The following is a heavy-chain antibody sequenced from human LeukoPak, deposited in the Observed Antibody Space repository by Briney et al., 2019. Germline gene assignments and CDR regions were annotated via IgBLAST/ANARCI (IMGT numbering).Heavy chain of an antibody. D-gene: IGHD2-15*01. J-gene: IGHJ6*03. CDR3: ARVQYCSGGGCYPNYYYYMDV. CDR2: IYCSGST. V-gene: IGHV4-59*01. Sequence: AETLSLTCAVYGGSFSGYYWSWIRQPPGKGLEGIGYIYCSGSTNYNPSLKTRVTISVDTSKNPFSLKLSSVTAADTAVYYCARVQYCSGGGCYPNYYYYMDVWGKGTTVTVSS. CDR1: GGSFSGYY.